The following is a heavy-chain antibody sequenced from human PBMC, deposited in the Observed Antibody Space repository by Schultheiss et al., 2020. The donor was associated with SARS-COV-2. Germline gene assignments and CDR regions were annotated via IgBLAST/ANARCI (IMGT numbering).Heavy chain of an antibody. Sequence: GGSLRLSCAASGFTFSSYWMHWVRQAPGKGLEWVSSISGSSTYIYYADSVKGRFTISRDNAKNSLYLQMNSMRAEDTAVYYCARVVERWLQFFDAFDIWGQGTMVTVSS. CDR2: ISGSSTYI. J-gene: IGHJ3*02. D-gene: IGHD5-24*01. CDR1: GFTFSSYW. V-gene: IGHV3-21*01. CDR3: ARVVERWLQFFDAFDI.